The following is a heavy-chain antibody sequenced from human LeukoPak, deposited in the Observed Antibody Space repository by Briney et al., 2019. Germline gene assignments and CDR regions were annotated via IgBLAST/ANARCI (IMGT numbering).Heavy chain of an antibody. CDR2: ISSRGSTI. V-gene: IGHV3-11*01. D-gene: IGHD3-9*01. J-gene: IGHJ4*02. CDR3: ARDRGDILTGYIDY. CDR1: GFTFSDYY. Sequence: GGSLRLSCAASGFTFSDYYMSWIRQAPGKGLEWISHISSRGSTIYYADSVKGRFTISRDNAKNSLYLQMNSLRAEDTAVYYCARDRGDILTGYIDYWGQGTLVTVSS.